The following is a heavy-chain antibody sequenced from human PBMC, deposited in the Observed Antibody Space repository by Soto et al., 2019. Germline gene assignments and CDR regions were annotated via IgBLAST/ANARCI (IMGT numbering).Heavy chain of an antibody. J-gene: IGHJ4*02. D-gene: IGHD2-2*01. Sequence: QVQLVQSGAEVKKPGASVKVSCKASGYTFTGYYMHWVRQAPGQGLEWMGWINPNSGGTNYAQKVQGRVTMTRDTSISTAYMELSRLRSDDTAVYYCARVLGNRHCSSTSCYRYYYFDYWGQGTLVTVSS. CDR2: INPNSGGT. CDR1: GYTFTGYY. V-gene: IGHV1-2*02. CDR3: ARVLGNRHCSSTSCYRYYYFDY.